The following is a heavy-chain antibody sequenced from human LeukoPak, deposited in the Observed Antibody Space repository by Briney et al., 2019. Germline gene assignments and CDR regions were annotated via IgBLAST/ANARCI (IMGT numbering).Heavy chain of an antibody. D-gene: IGHD3-3*01. V-gene: IGHV3-30*18. CDR3: AKPTLTGTYYDFWSSLEYYFDY. CDR2: ISYDGSNK. J-gene: IGHJ4*02. CDR1: GFTFSSYG. Sequence: PGGSLRLSCAASGFTFSSYGMHWVRQAPGKGLEWVAVISYDGSNKYYADSVKGRFTISRDNSKNTLYLQMNSLRAEDTAVYYCAKPTLTGTYYDFWSSLEYYFDYWGQGTLVTVSS.